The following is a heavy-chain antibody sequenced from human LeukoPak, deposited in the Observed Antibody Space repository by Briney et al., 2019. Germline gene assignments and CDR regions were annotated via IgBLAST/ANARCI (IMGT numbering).Heavy chain of an antibody. V-gene: IGHV1-69*13. CDR2: IIPIFGTA. D-gene: IGHD4-23*01. CDR1: GGTFSSYA. Sequence: GASVKVSCKASGGTFSSYAISWVRQAPGQGLEWMGGIIPIFGTANYAQKFQGRVTITADESTSTAYMELSSLRSEDTAVYYCARDLGYGGNPEHWGQGTLVTVSS. J-gene: IGHJ1*01. CDR3: ARDLGYGGNPEH.